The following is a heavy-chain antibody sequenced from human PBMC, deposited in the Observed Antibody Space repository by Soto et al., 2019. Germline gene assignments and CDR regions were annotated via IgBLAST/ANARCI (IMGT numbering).Heavy chain of an antibody. V-gene: IGHV3-23*01. Sequence: GGSLRLSCAASGFTFSSYAMSWVRQAPGKGLEWVSAISGSGGSTYYADSVKGRFTISRDNSKNTLYLQMNSLRAEDTAVYYCAKDRGAYYDFWSGYSLHYYGMDVWGQGTTVTVSS. J-gene: IGHJ6*02. CDR3: AKDRGAYYDFWSGYSLHYYGMDV. CDR2: ISGSGGST. CDR1: GFTFSSYA. D-gene: IGHD3-3*01.